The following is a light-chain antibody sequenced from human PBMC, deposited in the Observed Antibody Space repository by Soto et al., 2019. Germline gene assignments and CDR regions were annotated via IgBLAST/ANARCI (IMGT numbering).Light chain of an antibody. J-gene: IGKJ2*01. V-gene: IGKV4-1*01. Sequence: DIMMTQSPDSLAVSLGERTTINCRSSQSLFYSSNNKNFLAWYQQKAGQPPKLLIYWASTRESGVPDRFSGSGSGAEFNLTITSLQAEDAGVYYCQHYFTTPRTFGQGTRLET. CDR2: WAS. CDR3: QHYFTTPRT. CDR1: QSLFYSSNNKNF.